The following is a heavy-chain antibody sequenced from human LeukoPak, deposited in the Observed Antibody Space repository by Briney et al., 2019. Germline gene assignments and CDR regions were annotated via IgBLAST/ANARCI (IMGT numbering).Heavy chain of an antibody. V-gene: IGHV3-7*01. CDR3: ARIGYSSSSIDY. CDR1: GFTFRWYW. D-gene: IGHD6-13*01. CDR2: IKEDGTIK. J-gene: IGHJ4*02. Sequence: GGSLRLSCAASGFTFRWYWMSWVRQAPGKGLEWVANIKEDGTIKYYVDSEKGRLTISRDNAKSSVYLQVNSLRAEDTALYYCARIGYSSSSIDYWGQGTLVTVSS.